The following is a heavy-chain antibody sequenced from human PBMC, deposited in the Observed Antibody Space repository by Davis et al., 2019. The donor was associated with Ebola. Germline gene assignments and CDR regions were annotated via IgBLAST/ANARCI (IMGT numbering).Heavy chain of an antibody. CDR2: ISSSSSSI. CDR3: ARGGFDY. Sequence: PGGSLRLSCAHSGLTSSTYSMNWVRQAPGKGLEWVSYISSSSSSIHYADSVKGRFTISRDNAKNSLYMQMNSLRDEDTAVYYCARGGFDYWGQGTLVTVSS. J-gene: IGHJ4*02. V-gene: IGHV3-48*02. CDR1: GLTSSTYS.